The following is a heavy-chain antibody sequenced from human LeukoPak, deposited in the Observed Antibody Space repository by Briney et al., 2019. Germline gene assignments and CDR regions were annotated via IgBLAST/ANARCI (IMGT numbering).Heavy chain of an antibody. J-gene: IGHJ4*02. CDR3: ARGGAVAATWVEF. V-gene: IGHV5-51*01. CDR1: GYTFTNYW. Sequence: GESLKISCKGSGYTFTNYWIGWVRQMPGKGLEWMGIIYPGDSDTRYSPSFQGQVIISADKSISTAYLQWSSLKASDTAMYYCARGGAVAATWVEFWGQGTLVTVSS. D-gene: IGHD6-19*01. CDR2: IYPGDSDT.